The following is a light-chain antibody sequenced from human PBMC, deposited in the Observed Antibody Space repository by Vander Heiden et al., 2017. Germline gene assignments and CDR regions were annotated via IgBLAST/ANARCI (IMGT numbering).Light chain of an antibody. CDR1: QDISNY. V-gene: IGKV1-33*01. CDR3: QQYDNLPYT. CDR2: DAY. Sequence: IQRTQSPASLSASVGDRITITCQASQDISNYLNLYQQKPGQAPKLLIYDAYNFETGGPSRFSGSGSGTDFPFTISSLQPEDIATYYCQQYDNLPYTFGQVTKLEIK. J-gene: IGKJ2*01.